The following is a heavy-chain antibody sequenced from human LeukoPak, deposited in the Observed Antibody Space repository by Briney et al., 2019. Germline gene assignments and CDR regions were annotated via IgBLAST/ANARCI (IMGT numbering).Heavy chain of an antibody. CDR2: IYYSGST. CDR1: GGSISSGGYY. V-gene: IGHV4-31*03. D-gene: IGHD5-18*01. J-gene: IGHJ4*02. CDR3: ARGRGYSYGKVAYDY. Sequence: SQTLSLTCTVSGGSISSGGYYRSWIRQHPGKGLEWIGYIYYSGSTYYNPSLKSRVTISVDTSKNQFSLKLSSVTAADTAVYYCARGRGYSYGKVAYDYWGQGTLVTVSS.